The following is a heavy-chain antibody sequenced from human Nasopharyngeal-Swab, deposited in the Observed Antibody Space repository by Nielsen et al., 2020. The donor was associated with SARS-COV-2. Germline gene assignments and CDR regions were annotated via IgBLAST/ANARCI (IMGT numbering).Heavy chain of an antibody. Sequence: PGKGLEWIGEINHSGSTNYNPSLKSRVTISVDTSKNQFSLKLSSVTAADTAVYYCARVLIGTPAYGSGTIDYWGQGTLVPSPQ. CDR2: INHSGST. D-gene: IGHD3-10*01. CDR3: ARVLIGTPAYGSGTIDY. J-gene: IGHJ4*02. V-gene: IGHV4-34*01.